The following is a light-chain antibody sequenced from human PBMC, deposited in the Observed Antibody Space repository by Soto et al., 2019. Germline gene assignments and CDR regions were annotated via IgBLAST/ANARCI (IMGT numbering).Light chain of an antibody. Sequence: QSALTQPRSVSGSPGQSVTISCTGTSSDVGGYNYVSWYQQHPGKAPKLMIYDVSKRPSGVPDRFSGSKSGNTASLTISRLQAEDEADYYCCSDAGSYTYVFGTGTKVTVL. J-gene: IGLJ1*01. CDR1: SSDVGGYNY. V-gene: IGLV2-11*01. CDR2: DVS. CDR3: CSDAGSYTYV.